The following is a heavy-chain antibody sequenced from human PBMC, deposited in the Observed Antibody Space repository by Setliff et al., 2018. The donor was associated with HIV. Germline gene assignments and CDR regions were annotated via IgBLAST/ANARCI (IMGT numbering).Heavy chain of an antibody. V-gene: IGHV1-3*01. Sequence: ASVKVSCKAFGYTFSTNAIHWVRQAPGQRLEWMGYINAGDDNTRYSQKFQGRVTMTEDTSTDTAYMELRSLRSDDTAVYYCGRSETRDSRGLYYWGQGTLVTVSS. D-gene: IGHD3-22*01. CDR3: GRSETRDSRGLYY. CDR1: GYTFSTNA. CDR2: INAGDDNT. J-gene: IGHJ4*02.